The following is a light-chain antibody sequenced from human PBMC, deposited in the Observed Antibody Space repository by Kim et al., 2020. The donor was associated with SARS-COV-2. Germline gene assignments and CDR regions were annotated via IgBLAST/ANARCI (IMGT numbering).Light chain of an antibody. V-gene: IGKV4-1*01. CDR1: QTVLYSSNNKNY. J-gene: IGKJ1*01. CDR3: QQYYTTPWT. Sequence: DIVMTQSPDSLAVSLGARATINCKSSQTVLYSSNNKNYLAWYQHKPGQPPKLLIYWASARESGVPDRFSGSGSGTDFTLTISSLQAEDVAVYYCQQYYTTPWTFGQGTKVDIK. CDR2: WAS.